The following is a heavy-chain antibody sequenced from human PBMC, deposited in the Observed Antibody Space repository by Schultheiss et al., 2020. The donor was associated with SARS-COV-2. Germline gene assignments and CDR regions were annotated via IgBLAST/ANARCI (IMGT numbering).Heavy chain of an antibody. CDR2: VFYSGST. D-gene: IGHD4-11*01. CDR1: GESFNGFS. J-gene: IGHJ6*03. CDR3: SRGRTSVIPSPVLGLGPHYFSYYMDV. V-gene: IGHV4-34*01. Sequence: SETLSLTCAVYGESFNGFSWTWIRQPPGKGLEWIGYVFYSGSTNYNPSLKSRVTISVDTSKSQFSLRLRSVTAADTAIYFCSRGRTSVIPSPVLGLGPHYFSYYMDVWGKGTTVTVSS.